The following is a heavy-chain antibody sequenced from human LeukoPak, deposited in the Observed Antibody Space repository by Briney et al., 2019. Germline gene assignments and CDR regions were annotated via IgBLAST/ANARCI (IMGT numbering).Heavy chain of an antibody. CDR2: INQSGRT. D-gene: IGHD5-18*01. Sequence: PSETLSLTSAVYGGSFSGYYWSWIRQVAGKGLEWIGEINQSGRTNYNPSLKSRVTISVDTAKNQISLKLSFVTATDTAIYYCARGWFSFWHNSYADENALDISGQGTMVTVSS. V-gene: IGHV4-34*01. CDR3: ARGWFSFWHNSYADENALDI. CDR1: GGSFSGYY. J-gene: IGHJ3*02.